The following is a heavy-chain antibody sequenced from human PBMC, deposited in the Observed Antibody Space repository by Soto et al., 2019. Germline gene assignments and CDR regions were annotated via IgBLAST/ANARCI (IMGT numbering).Heavy chain of an antibody. CDR3: ATSRGTPVTTRGRSFDY. V-gene: IGHV4-34*01. CDR1: GGSFSGYY. Sequence: QVQLQQWGAGLLKPSETLSLTCAVYGGSFSGYYWSWIRQPPGKGLEWIGEINHSGSTNYNPSLKSRVTISVDTSKNQFSLKLSSVTDADTAVYYCATSRGTPVTTRGRSFDYWGQGTLVTVSS. D-gene: IGHD4-17*01. J-gene: IGHJ4*02. CDR2: INHSGST.